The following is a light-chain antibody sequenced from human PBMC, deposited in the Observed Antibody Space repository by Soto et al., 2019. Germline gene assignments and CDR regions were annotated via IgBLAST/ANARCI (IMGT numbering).Light chain of an antibody. Sequence: DIQMTQSPSTLSAYVGDTVTITCRASQSVAGWLAWYQQKPGQAPTLLIYGASTLQSGVPSRFSGSGSGTDFTLTISSLLPEDFATYYCHQLNNYPITFGQGTRLEVK. J-gene: IGKJ5*01. V-gene: IGKV1-5*01. CDR3: HQLNNYPIT. CDR1: QSVAGW. CDR2: GAS.